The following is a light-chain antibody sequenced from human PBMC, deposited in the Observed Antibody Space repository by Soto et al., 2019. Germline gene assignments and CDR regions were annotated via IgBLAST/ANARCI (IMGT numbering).Light chain of an antibody. CDR2: AAS. J-gene: IGKJ1*01. CDR3: QQSYSTPWT. CDR1: QSISSY. V-gene: IGKV1-39*01. Sequence: DVPMTQSPSSLSASVGARVTITCRARQSISSYLNWYQQKPGKAPKLLIYAASSLPSGVPSRFSLSGSGTDFTLTISSLQPEDVATYYCQQSYSTPWTFGQGTKVAIK.